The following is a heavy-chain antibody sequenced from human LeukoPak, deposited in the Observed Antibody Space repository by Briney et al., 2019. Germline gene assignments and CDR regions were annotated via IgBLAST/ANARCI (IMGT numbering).Heavy chain of an antibody. CDR1: GGSISSYY. Sequence: SETLSLTCTVSGGSISSYYWSWIRQPPGKGLEWIGYFYYTGSTNYNPSLKSRVTMSVDMFKNQFSLKLNSVTAADTAVYYCARDEDGFDPWGQGTLVTVSS. V-gene: IGHV4-59*01. J-gene: IGHJ5*02. CDR3: ARDEDGFDP. CDR2: FYYTGST.